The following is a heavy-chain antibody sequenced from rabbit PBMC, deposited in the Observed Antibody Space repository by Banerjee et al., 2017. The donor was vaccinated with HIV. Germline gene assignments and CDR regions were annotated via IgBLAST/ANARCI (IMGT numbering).Heavy chain of an antibody. CDR1: GFSFSSSYW. J-gene: IGHJ3*01. V-gene: IGHV1S45*01. CDR3: ARSTSSRDL. Sequence: EESGGDLVKPEGSLTLTCTASGFSFSSSYWICWVRQAPGKGLEWIACIYGGSSGSTYYASWAKGRFTISKTSSTTVTLQMTSLTAADTATYFCARSTSSRDLWGQGTLVTVS. D-gene: IGHD1-1*01. CDR2: IYGGSSGST.